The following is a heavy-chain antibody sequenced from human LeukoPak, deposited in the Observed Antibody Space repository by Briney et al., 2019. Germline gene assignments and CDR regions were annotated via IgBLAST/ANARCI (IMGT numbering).Heavy chain of an antibody. CDR1: GFPFSTYW. V-gene: IGHV3-7*01. J-gene: IGHJ4*02. D-gene: IGHD6-19*01. Sequence: GGSLRLSCAASGFPFSTYWMSWVRQAPGKGLEWVANINQDGTEKYYVDSVKGRLTVSRDNAKNSLYLQMNSLRVEDTAVYYCTRDSGRFRLDYWGQGILVTVSS. CDR2: INQDGTEK. CDR3: TRDSGRFRLDY.